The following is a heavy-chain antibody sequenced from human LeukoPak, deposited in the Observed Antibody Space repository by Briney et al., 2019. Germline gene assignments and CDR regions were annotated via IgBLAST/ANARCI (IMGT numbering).Heavy chain of an antibody. D-gene: IGHD2-2*02. CDR2: VYYTGAS. CDR1: GGSISSSSYY. V-gene: IGHV4-39*07. CDR3: ARGYCSSTSCYIADY. J-gene: IGHJ4*02. Sequence: PSETLSLTCTVSGGSISSSSYYWGWIRQPPGKGLEWIGSVYYTGASYYNPSLKSRVTISIDTSKNHFSLKLSSVTAADTAVYYCARGYCSSTSCYIADYWGQGTLVTVSS.